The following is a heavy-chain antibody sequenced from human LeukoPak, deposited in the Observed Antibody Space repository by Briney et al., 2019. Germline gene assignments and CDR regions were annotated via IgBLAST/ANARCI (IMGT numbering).Heavy chain of an antibody. J-gene: IGHJ4*02. V-gene: IGHV3-48*04. CDR1: GFNFNDYS. Sequence: GSLRLSCAASGFNFNDYSMTWVRQAPGKGLEWLSYISNSGRTIYGADSVKGRFTISRDNAKNSLYLQMDSLRAEDTAVYYCARDPLGYGDFSDYWGQGTLVTVSS. D-gene: IGHD4-17*01. CDR3: ARDPLGYGDFSDY. CDR2: ISNSGRTI.